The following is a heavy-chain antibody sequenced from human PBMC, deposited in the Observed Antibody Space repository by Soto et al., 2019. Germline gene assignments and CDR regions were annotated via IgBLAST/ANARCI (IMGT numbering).Heavy chain of an antibody. CDR1: GGSFSGYY. V-gene: IGHV4-34*01. Sequence: QVQLQQWGAGLLKPSETLSLTCAVYGGSFSGYYWSWIRQPPGKGLEWIGEINHSGSTNYNPSLKSRVTISVDTSKNQFSLKLSSVTAADTAVYYCARIPVLITMIVGGFDYWGQGTLVTVSS. CDR2: INHSGST. D-gene: IGHD3-22*01. J-gene: IGHJ4*02. CDR3: ARIPVLITMIVGGFDY.